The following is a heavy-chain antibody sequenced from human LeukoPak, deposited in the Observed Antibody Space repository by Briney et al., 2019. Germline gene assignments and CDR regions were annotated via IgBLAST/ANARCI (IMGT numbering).Heavy chain of an antibody. Sequence: SQTLSLTCTVSGGSISSGGYYWSWIRQHPGKGLEWIGYIYYSGSTYYNPSLKSRVTISVDTSKNQFSLKLSSVTAADTAMYYCAREKSDSTSSTDAFDIWGQGTMVTVSS. D-gene: IGHD2-2*01. J-gene: IGHJ3*02. CDR1: GGSISSGGYY. CDR2: IYYSGST. CDR3: AREKSDSTSSTDAFDI. V-gene: IGHV4-31*03.